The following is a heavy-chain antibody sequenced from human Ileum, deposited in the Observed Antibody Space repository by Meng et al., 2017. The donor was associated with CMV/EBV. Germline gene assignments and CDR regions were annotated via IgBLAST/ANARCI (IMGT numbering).Heavy chain of an antibody. CDR1: GYSFTNNN. J-gene: IGHJ4*02. Sequence: SCKTSGYSFTNNNIICVRQAPGQGPEWMGWIDTNTGNPTYAQGFTGRFVFSLDTSVNTAYLQISSLKAEDTAVYYCARDGLSGRYFDYWGQGTLVTVSS. V-gene: IGHV7-4-1*02. CDR2: IDTNTGNP. D-gene: IGHD1-26*01. CDR3: ARDGLSGRYFDY.